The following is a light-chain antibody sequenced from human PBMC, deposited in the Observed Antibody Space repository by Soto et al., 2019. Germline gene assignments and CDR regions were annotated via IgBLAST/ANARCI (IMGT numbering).Light chain of an antibody. Sequence: EIVMTQSPATLSVSPGDRATLSCRASQSVNTNLAWYQQKPGQAPRLLIYGASTRATGVPARFSGSASGIEFTLTISSLQSEDFAVYYCQQCNNWPLTFGGGTRVEIK. V-gene: IGKV3-15*01. CDR3: QQCNNWPLT. J-gene: IGKJ4*01. CDR2: GAS. CDR1: QSVNTN.